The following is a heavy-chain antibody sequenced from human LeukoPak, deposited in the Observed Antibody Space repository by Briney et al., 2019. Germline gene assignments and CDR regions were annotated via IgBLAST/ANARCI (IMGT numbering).Heavy chain of an antibody. CDR3: AKDGKNYFDY. CDR1: GFTFDHYS. Sequence: QPGGSLRLSCAAPGFTFDHYSMHWVRQAPGKGLEWVSLISWDGGSTYYADTVKGRFTISRDNSKNSLSLQMNSLRAEDTALYYCAKDGKNYFDYWGQGTLVTVSS. V-gene: IGHV3-43*01. CDR2: ISWDGGST. J-gene: IGHJ4*02.